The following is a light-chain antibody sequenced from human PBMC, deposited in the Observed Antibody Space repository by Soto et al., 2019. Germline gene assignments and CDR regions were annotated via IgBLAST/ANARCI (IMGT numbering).Light chain of an antibody. V-gene: IGKV1-5*01. Sequence: DIQMTQSPSTLPASVGDRVTIACRASPTISSRLAWYQQKPGEAPKLLIYDGSSLQRGVPSRFSGSGSGTEFTLTISSLQPDDFATYYCQQYYSYPLTFGGGTKVDI. CDR2: DGS. J-gene: IGKJ4*01. CDR1: PTISSR. CDR3: QQYYSYPLT.